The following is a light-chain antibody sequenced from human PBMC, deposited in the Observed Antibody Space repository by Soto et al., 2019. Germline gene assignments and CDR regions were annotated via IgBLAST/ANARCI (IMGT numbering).Light chain of an antibody. CDR1: SSDVGGYNY. J-gene: IGLJ1*01. CDR2: EVS. V-gene: IGLV2-14*01. Sequence: QSVLTQPACVSGSPGQSSTISCTGTSSDVGGYNYVSWYQQHPGKAPKLMIYEVSNRPSGVSNRFSGSKSGNTASLTISGLQAEDEADYFCQSYDSRLSAYVFGTGTKVTVL. CDR3: QSYDSRLSAYV.